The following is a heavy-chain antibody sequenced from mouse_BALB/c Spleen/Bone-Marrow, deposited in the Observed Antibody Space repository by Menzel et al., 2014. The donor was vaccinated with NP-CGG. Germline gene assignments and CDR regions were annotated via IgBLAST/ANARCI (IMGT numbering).Heavy chain of an antibody. CDR2: ISSGCSTI. V-gene: IGHV5-17*02. J-gene: IGHJ2*01. D-gene: IGHD2-14*01. CDR1: GFTFSSFG. CDR3: ARDVPLYDVGYFDY. Sequence: EVMLVESGGGLVQPGGSRKLSCAASGFTFSSFGMHWVRQAPEKGLEWVAYISSGCSTIYYADTVKGRFTISRDNPKNTLFLQMTSLRSEDTAMYYCARDVPLYDVGYFDYWGQGTTLTVSS.